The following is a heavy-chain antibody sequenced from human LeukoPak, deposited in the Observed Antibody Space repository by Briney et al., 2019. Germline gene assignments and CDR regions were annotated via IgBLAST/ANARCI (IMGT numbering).Heavy chain of an antibody. D-gene: IGHD2-2*01. V-gene: IGHV1-69*04. Sequence: SVKVSCKASGGTFSSYAISWVRQAPGQGLEWMGRIIPILGIANYAQKFQGRVTITADKSTSTAYMALSSLRSEDTAVYYCARGIVVPAGESGSEFDPWGQGTLVTVSS. CDR1: GGTFSSYA. J-gene: IGHJ5*02. CDR2: IIPILGIA. CDR3: ARGIVVPAGESGSEFDP.